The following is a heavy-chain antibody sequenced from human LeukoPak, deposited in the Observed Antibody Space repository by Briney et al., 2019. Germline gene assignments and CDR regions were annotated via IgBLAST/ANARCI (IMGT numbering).Heavy chain of an antibody. J-gene: IGHJ5*02. Sequence: ASVKVSCKVSGYTLTELSMHWVRQAPGKGLEWIGGFDPEDGETIYAQKFQGRVTMTEDTSTDTAYMELSSLRSEDTAVYYCATDPLYSSSGGWFDPWGQGTLVTVSS. D-gene: IGHD6-13*01. CDR2: FDPEDGET. CDR1: GYTLTELS. V-gene: IGHV1-24*01. CDR3: ATDPLYSSSGGWFDP.